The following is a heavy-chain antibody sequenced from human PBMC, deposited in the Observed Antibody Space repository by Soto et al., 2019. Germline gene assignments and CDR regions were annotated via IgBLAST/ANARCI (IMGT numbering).Heavy chain of an antibody. J-gene: IGHJ6*02. D-gene: IGHD4-17*01. CDR3: AKAGYGDYEGYGMDV. Sequence: GGSLRLSCAASGFTFSSYAMSWVRQAPGKGLEWVSAISGSGGSTYYADSVKGRFTISRDNSKNTLYLQMNSLRAEDTAVYYCAKAGYGDYEGYGMDVWGQGTTVTVSS. V-gene: IGHV3-23*01. CDR1: GFTFSSYA. CDR2: ISGSGGST.